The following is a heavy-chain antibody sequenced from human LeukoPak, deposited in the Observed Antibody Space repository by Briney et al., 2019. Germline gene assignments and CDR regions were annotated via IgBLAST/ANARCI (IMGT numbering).Heavy chain of an antibody. D-gene: IGHD6-13*01. Sequence: SVKVSCKASGGTFSSYSISWVRQAPGQGLEWMGGIVPIFGTADYAQKFQGRVTITADESASTAYMELSSLRSEDTAVYYCARDRAAAGLNNWFDPWGQGTRVTVSS. J-gene: IGHJ5*02. CDR3: ARDRAAAGLNNWFDP. CDR2: IVPIFGTA. V-gene: IGHV1-69*13. CDR1: GGTFSSYS.